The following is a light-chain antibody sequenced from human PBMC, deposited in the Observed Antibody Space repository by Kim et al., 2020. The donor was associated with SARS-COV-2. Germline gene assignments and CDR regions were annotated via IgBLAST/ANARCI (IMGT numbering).Light chain of an antibody. CDR3: QQPGM. CDR2: DAS. Sequence: SIVSASVGDTVTITCRARENTNGYLAWYQQKSGKAPHLLFYDASILAEGVPSRFSGSGFETEYTLTITNLQPDDIATYYCQQPGMFGPGTKVDIK. CDR1: ENTNGY. J-gene: IGKJ1*01. V-gene: IGKV1-5*01.